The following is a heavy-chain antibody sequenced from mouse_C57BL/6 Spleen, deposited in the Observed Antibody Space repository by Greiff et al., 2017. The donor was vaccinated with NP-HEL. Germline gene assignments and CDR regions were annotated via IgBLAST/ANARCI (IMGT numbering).Heavy chain of an antibody. J-gene: IGHJ2*01. D-gene: IGHD1-1*01. CDR2: ISYDGSN. V-gene: IGHV3-6*01. Sequence: ESGPGLVKPSQSLSLTCSVTGYSITSGYYWNWIRQFPGNKLEWMGYISYDGSNNYNPSLKNRISITRDTSKNQFFLKLNSVTTEDTATYYCARGYGSRDQYYFDYWGQGTTLTVSS. CDR3: ARGYGSRDQYYFDY. CDR1: GYSITSGYY.